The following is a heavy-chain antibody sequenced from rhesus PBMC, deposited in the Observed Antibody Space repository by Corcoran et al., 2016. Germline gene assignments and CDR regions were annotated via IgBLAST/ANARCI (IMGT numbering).Heavy chain of an antibody. CDR1: GYTFTSYY. V-gene: IGHV1-1*01. CDR2: ISPYNGNK. J-gene: IGHJ4*01. D-gene: IGHD1-44*02. Sequence: QVQLVQSGAEIKQPGASVKLSCKASGYTFTSYYMHWVRQAPGQGLEWIGLISPYNGNKSDAQNFQGRVTITTDTSTSTGYMELSSLRSEDTAVYYCTRASGWELQRGFDYWGQGVLVTVSS. CDR3: TRASGWELQRGFDY.